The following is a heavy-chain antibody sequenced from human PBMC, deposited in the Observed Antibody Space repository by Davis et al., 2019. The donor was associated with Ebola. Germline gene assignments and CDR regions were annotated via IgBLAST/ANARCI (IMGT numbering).Heavy chain of an antibody. V-gene: IGHV1-2*02. Sequence: ASVKVSCKASGYTFTGYYMHWVRQAPGQGLEWMGWINPNSGGTNYAQKFQGRVTMTRDTSISTAYMELSRLRSDDTAVYYCARVGETRGTYFDYWGQGTLVTVSS. CDR2: INPNSGGT. CDR1: GYTFTGYY. D-gene: IGHD2-21*01. J-gene: IGHJ4*02. CDR3: ARVGETRGTYFDY.